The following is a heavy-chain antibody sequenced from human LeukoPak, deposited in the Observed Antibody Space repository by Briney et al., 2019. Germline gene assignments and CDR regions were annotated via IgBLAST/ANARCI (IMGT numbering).Heavy chain of an antibody. D-gene: IGHD5-18*01. CDR2: ISWNSGSI. CDR1: GFTFDDYA. Sequence: HPGGSLRLSCAASGFTFDDYAMHWVRQAPGKGLEWVSGISWNSGSIGYADSVKGRLTISRDNAKNSLYLQMNSLRAEDTALYYCAKDKGYSYGFNYWGQGTLVTVSS. CDR3: AKDKGYSYGFNY. J-gene: IGHJ4*02. V-gene: IGHV3-9*01.